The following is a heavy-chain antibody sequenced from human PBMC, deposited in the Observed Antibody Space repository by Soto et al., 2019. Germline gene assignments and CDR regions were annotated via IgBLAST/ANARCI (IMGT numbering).Heavy chain of an antibody. CDR1: GFIFSGYG. V-gene: IGHV3-33*01. CDR3: TRRFSDGWYSDY. D-gene: IGHD6-19*01. J-gene: IGHJ4*02. Sequence: QVQLVESGGGVVQPGRSLRLSCAASGFIFSGYGMHWVRQAPGKGLEWVAVIWYDGSNENYADSVKGRFTISRDNSKNTLYLEMNSLRAEATAVYYCTRRFSDGWYSDYWGQGTLVNVSS. CDR2: IWYDGSNE.